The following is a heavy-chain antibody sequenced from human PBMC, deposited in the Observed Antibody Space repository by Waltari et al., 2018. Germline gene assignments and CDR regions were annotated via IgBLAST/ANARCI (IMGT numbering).Heavy chain of an antibody. D-gene: IGHD3-22*01. Sequence: QVQLVESGGGVVQPGRSLRLSCAASEFTFSSYAMHWVRQAPGKGLEGGAVLSYNSRNTYYVDSVKGRFTISRDNSKNMFYMEMNSLRAEDTAMYYCARDYCDRTYCHGMDVWGQGTTVIVSS. J-gene: IGHJ6*02. CDR2: LSYNSRNT. CDR1: EFTFSSYA. V-gene: IGHV3-30*04. CDR3: ARDYCDRTYCHGMDV.